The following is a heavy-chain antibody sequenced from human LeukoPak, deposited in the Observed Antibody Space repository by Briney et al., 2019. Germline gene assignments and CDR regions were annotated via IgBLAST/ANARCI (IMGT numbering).Heavy chain of an antibody. J-gene: IGHJ4*02. CDR1: GGSISSYY. CDR3: ARLANY. V-gene: IGHV4-59*08. Sequence: SETLSLTCTVSGGSISSYYWSWIRQPPGKGLEWIGYIYYSGSTNYNPSLKSRVTISVDTSKNQFSLKLSSVTAADTAVYYCARLANYWGQGTLVTVSS. CDR2: IYYSGST.